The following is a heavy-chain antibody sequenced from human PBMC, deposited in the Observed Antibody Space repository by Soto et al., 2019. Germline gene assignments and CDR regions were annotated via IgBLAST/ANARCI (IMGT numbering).Heavy chain of an antibody. V-gene: IGHV1-3*01. Sequence: QVQLVQSGAEVKKPGVSVKVSCKASGYTFTSYAMHWVRQAPGQRLEWMGWINAGNGNTKYSQKFQGRVTITRDTSASTAYMELSSLRFEDTAVYFCATAIADDAFDIWGRGTMVTVSS. CDR2: INAGNGNT. D-gene: IGHD2-2*01. CDR3: ATAIADDAFDI. J-gene: IGHJ3*02. CDR1: GYTFTSYA.